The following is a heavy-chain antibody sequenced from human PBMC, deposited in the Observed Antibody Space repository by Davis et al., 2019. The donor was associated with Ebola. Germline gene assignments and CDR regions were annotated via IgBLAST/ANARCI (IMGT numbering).Heavy chain of an antibody. CDR3: AKDLAAADSLFFSGMDV. CDR2: IQYDGSYK. J-gene: IGHJ6*02. Sequence: PGGSLRLSCAASGFTFSTYGMHWVRQAPGKGLEWVTFIQYDGSYKKYADSVKGRFTISRDNSKNTLYLQMNSLRAEDTAVYHCAKDLAAADSLFFSGMDVWGQGTTVTVSS. CDR1: GFTFSTYG. V-gene: IGHV3-30*02. D-gene: IGHD6-13*01.